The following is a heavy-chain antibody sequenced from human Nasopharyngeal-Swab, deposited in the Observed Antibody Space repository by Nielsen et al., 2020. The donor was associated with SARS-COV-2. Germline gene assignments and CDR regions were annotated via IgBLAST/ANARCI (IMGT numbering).Heavy chain of an antibody. CDR3: ASQVFGVVSDAFDL. Sequence: GESLKISCAASGIFVSGNYMNWVRQAPGMGPEWVSVVYAGGSTFYADSVKGRFTISRDNSKNKLYLQMNNLRPEDTAMYYCASQVFGVVSDAFDLWGQGTMVTVSS. J-gene: IGHJ3*01. D-gene: IGHD3-3*01. CDR1: GIFVSGNY. V-gene: IGHV3-53*01. CDR2: VYAGGST.